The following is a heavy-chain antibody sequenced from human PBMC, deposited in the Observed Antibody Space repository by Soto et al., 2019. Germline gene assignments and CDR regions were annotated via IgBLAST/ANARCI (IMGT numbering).Heavy chain of an antibody. V-gene: IGHV4-61*01. CDR1: GASVTRGSYY. CDR3: ARGSGTPYRFDL. J-gene: IGHJ3*01. CDR2: VYDILYT. D-gene: IGHD1-1*01. Sequence: SETLSLTCSVSGASVTRGSYYWSWIRQASGKGLEWIAYVYDILYTDYRPSLRSRVTMSVDPSNNQLTLRLRSLTAADTAVYHCARGSGTPYRFDLWGQGTVVTVS.